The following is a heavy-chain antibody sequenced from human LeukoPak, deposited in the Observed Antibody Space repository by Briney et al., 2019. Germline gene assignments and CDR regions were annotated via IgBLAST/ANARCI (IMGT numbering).Heavy chain of an antibody. Sequence: ASVKVSCKASGYTFTSYYMHWVRQAPGQGLEWMGIINPSGGSTSYAQKFQGRVTMTRDMSTSTVYMELSSLRSEDTAVYYCARGSEPHYYDSSTLDFWGQGTLVTVSS. J-gene: IGHJ4*02. CDR3: ARGSEPHYYDSSTLDF. V-gene: IGHV1-46*01. CDR2: INPSGGST. D-gene: IGHD3-22*01. CDR1: GYTFTSYY.